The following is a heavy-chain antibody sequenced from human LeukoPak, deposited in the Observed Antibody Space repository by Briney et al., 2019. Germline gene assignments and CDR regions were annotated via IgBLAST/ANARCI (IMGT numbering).Heavy chain of an antibody. CDR3: ARVGDGYNYYYYNGMDV. CDR1: GFTFSNAW. D-gene: IGHD5-24*01. CDR2: ISSSSSTI. V-gene: IGHV3-48*04. Sequence: GGSLRLSCAASGFTFSNAWMSWVRQAPGKGLEWVSYISSSSSTIYYADSVKGRFTISRDNAKNSLYLQMNSLRAEDTAVYYCARVGDGYNYYYYNGMDVWGQGTTVTVSS. J-gene: IGHJ6*02.